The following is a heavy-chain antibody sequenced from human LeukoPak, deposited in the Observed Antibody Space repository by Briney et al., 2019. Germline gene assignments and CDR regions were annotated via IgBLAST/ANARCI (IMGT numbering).Heavy chain of an antibody. D-gene: IGHD3-9*01. V-gene: IGHV3-30*02. Sequence: GGSLRLSCAASGFAFNSYAMHWVRQAPGKGLEWVAFIRSDGSLQYYSDSLKGRFTISRDNSKNMLYLQMNSLRLEDTAVYYCARDPLTPYDYYMDVWGKGTTVTVSS. J-gene: IGHJ6*03. CDR1: GFAFNSYA. CDR3: ARDPLTPYDYYMDV. CDR2: IRSDGSLQ.